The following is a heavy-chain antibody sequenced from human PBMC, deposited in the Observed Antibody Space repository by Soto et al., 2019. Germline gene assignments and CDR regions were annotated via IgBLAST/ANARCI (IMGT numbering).Heavy chain of an antibody. V-gene: IGHV4-39*02. Sequence: SETLSLTCTVSGGSISSSSYYWGWIRQPPGKGLEWVGCIYYSGSTYYNPSRKSRVTISVGTSKNQFSLKLSSVTAADTAVYYCAIDNSINSILVVTGYAFNIWGQGRMVT. CDR3: AIDNSINSILVVTGYAFNI. J-gene: IGHJ3*02. CDR1: GGSISSSSYY. D-gene: IGHD2-21*01. CDR2: IYYSGST.